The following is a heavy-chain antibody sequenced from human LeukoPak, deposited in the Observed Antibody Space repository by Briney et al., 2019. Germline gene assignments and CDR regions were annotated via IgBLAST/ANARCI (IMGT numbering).Heavy chain of an antibody. D-gene: IGHD3-16*01. CDR2: ISGGGVTT. CDR3: ARNQQLGGHSYYYYGMDV. Sequence: GGSLRLSCAASGFIVSGDFMSWVRQAPGKGLEWVSGISGGGVTTYYADSVKGRFTISRDNSKNTLYLQMNSLRADDTAIYYCARNQQLGGHSYYYYGMDVWGQGTTVTVSS. V-gene: IGHV3-23*01. J-gene: IGHJ6*02. CDR1: GFIVSGDF.